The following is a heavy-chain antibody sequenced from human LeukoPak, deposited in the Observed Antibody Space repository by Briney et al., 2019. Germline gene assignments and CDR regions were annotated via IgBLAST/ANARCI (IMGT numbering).Heavy chain of an antibody. CDR1: GHTFTSYG. D-gene: IGHD3-22*01. J-gene: IGHJ4*02. CDR3: ARGHTLYYENSAYYYFDY. CDR2: ISAYNGNR. Sequence: RASVKVSCKASGHTFTSYGINWVRQVPGQGLEWMGWISAYNGNRNFAQRFQGRVTMTTDTSTNTAYMELRSLRSDDTAVYYCARGHTLYYENSAYYYFDYWGQGTQVTVSP. V-gene: IGHV1-18*01.